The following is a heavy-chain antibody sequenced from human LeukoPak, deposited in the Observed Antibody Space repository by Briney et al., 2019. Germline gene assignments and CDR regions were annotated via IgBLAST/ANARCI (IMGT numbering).Heavy chain of an antibody. CDR1: GFTFSAYW. Sequence: GGSLRLSCEASGFTFSAYWMSWVRQAPGKGLEWVANIKQDGSQTYHADSVKGRFTISRDNAENSLYLQMNSLRAEDTAVYYCARGSYYDSSGYPDYWGQGTLVTVSS. V-gene: IGHV3-7*01. CDR2: IKQDGSQT. D-gene: IGHD3-22*01. J-gene: IGHJ4*02. CDR3: ARGSYYDSSGYPDY.